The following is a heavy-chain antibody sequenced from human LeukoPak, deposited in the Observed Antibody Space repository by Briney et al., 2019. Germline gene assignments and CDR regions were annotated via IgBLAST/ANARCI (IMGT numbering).Heavy chain of an antibody. V-gene: IGHV3-23*01. D-gene: IGHD6-19*01. CDR1: GFTFSSYA. Sequence: GGSLRLSCAASGFTFSSYAMSWVRQAPGKGLEWVSAISGSGGSTYYADSVKGRFTISRDNSKNTLYLQMNSLRAEDTAVYYCARESGYSSGWYEGYFDYWGQGTLVTVSS. J-gene: IGHJ4*02. CDR2: ISGSGGST. CDR3: ARESGYSSGWYEGYFDY.